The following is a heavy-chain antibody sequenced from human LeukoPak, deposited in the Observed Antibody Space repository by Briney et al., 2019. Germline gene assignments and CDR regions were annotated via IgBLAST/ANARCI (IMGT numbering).Heavy chain of an antibody. V-gene: IGHV3-11*01. CDR2: ISSSGSTT. D-gene: IGHD3-10*01. Sequence: GGSLRLSCAASGFTFSDYYMSWIRQAPGKGLEWVSYISSSGSTTYYADSVKGRFTISRDNAKNSLYLQMNSLRAEDTAVYYCARKKNTYYSFDYWGQGTLVTVSS. CDR1: GFTFSDYY. J-gene: IGHJ4*02. CDR3: ARKKNTYYSFDY.